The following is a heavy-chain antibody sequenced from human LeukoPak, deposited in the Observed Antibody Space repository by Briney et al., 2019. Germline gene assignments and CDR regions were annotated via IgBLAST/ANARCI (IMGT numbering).Heavy chain of an antibody. J-gene: IGHJ4*02. Sequence: SETLSLTCAVYGGSFSGYYWSWIRQPPGKGLEWIGEINHSGSTNYNPSLKGRVTISVDTSKNQFSLKLSSVTAADTAVYYCARGRLGELSSASFDYWGQGTLVTVSS. D-gene: IGHD3-16*02. CDR1: GGSFSGYY. CDR3: ARGRLGELSSASFDY. V-gene: IGHV4-34*01. CDR2: INHSGST.